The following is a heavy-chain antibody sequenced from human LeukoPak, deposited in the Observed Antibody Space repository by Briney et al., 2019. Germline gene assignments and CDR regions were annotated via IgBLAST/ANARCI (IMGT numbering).Heavy chain of an antibody. D-gene: IGHD6-13*01. CDR3: ARVVAAAGSFYYFDY. J-gene: IGHJ4*02. V-gene: IGHV5-51*01. Sequence: GESLQISCKGSGYRFTSCWISWVRQMPGKGLEWMGIIYPGDSDTRYSPSFQGQVTISADKSISTAYLQWSSLKASDTAMYYCARVVAAAGSFYYFDYWGQGTLVTVSS. CDR1: GYRFTSCW. CDR2: IYPGDSDT.